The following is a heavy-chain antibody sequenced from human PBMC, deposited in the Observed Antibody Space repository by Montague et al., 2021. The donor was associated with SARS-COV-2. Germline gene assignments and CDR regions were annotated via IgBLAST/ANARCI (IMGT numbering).Heavy chain of an antibody. J-gene: IGHJ6*02. Sequence: PALVKPTQTLTLTCNFSGFSLNASGVGVGWIRQPPGKALEWLASIYWDDDKRYSPSLKTRLTITKDTSKSQVVLRMTNMDPVDTATYYCARTAGTDYTGYYYYAVDVWGQGTTVTVSS. CDR2: IYWDDDK. D-gene: IGHD3-10*01. V-gene: IGHV2-5*02. CDR3: ARTAGTDYTGYYYYAVDV. CDR1: GFSLNASGVG.